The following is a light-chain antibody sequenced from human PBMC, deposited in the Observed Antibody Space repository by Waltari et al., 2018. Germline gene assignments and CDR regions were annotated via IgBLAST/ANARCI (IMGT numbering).Light chain of an antibody. CDR3: ATWDDNLKGL. Sequence: QSLLTQPASASGPPGQRVPISCPGSPSNIGSNAVNWYQVVPGTAPKLLIYNNNQRPSGVPDRFSGSKSGTSASLAISGLQSDDEADYYCATWDDNLKGLFGGGTKLTVL. V-gene: IGLV1-44*01. CDR1: PSNIGSNA. CDR2: NNN. J-gene: IGLJ3*02.